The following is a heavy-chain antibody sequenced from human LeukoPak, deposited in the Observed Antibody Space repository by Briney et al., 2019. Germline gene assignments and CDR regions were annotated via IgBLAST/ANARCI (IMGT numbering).Heavy chain of an antibody. V-gene: IGHV3-21*01. CDR2: ISSSSSYI. CDR1: GFTFSSYS. Sequence: GGSLRLSCAASGFTFSSYSMNWVRQAPGKGLEWVSSISSSSSYIYYADSVKGRFTISRDNAKNSLYLQMNSLRAEDTAVYYCARDLSWTAAGYMDVWGKGTTVTVSS. D-gene: IGHD3/OR15-3a*01. CDR3: ARDLSWTAAGYMDV. J-gene: IGHJ6*03.